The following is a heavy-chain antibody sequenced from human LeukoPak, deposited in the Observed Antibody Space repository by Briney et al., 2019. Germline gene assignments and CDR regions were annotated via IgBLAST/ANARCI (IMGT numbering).Heavy chain of an antibody. CDR1: GGSFSGYY. Sequence: SETLSLTCAVYGGSFSGYYWSWIRQPPGKGLEWIGEINHSGSTNYNPSLKSRVTISVDTSKNQFSLKLSSVTAADTAVYYCARGLIIRWFDPWGQGTLVTVSS. D-gene: IGHD3-9*01. CDR3: ARGLIIRWFDP. V-gene: IGHV4-34*01. CDR2: INHSGST. J-gene: IGHJ5*02.